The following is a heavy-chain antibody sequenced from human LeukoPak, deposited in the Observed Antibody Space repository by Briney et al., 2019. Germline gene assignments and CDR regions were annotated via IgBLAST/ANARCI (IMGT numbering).Heavy chain of an antibody. V-gene: IGHV3-11*01. J-gene: IGHJ4*02. Sequence: GGSLRLSCAASGFTFSDYYVSWIRQAPGKGLEWVSDISSSGSTIYYTDSVKGRFTISRDNARNSLYLQMNSLRAEDTAVYYCARDGPRGALGYWGQGTLVTVSS. D-gene: IGHD1-26*01. CDR1: GFTFSDYY. CDR2: ISSSGSTI. CDR3: ARDGPRGALGY.